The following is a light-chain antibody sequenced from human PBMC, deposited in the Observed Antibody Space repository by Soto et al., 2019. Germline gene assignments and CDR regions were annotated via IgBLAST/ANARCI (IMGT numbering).Light chain of an antibody. CDR2: GNN. Sequence: QSVLTQPPPVSGAPGQRVTISCTGSSSNIGAGYDVHWYQQLPGTAPKLLIYGNNNRPSGVPDRFSGSKSDTSASLAITELQAEDEADYYCQSYDSSLSAYVFGPGTKLTVL. J-gene: IGLJ1*01. CDR1: SSNIGAGYD. CDR3: QSYDSSLSAYV. V-gene: IGLV1-40*01.